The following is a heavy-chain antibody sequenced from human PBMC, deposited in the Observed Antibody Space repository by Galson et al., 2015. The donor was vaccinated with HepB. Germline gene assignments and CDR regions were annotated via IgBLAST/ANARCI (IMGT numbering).Heavy chain of an antibody. V-gene: IGHV4-59*01. CDR2: IYYSGST. CDR3: ARVPATIKGIYYYYYGMDV. J-gene: IGHJ6*02. CDR1: GGSISSYY. Sequence: ETLSLTCTVSGGSISSYYWSWIRQPPGKGLEWIGYIYYSGSTNYNPSLKSRVTISVDTSKNQFSLKLSSVTAADTTVYYCARVPATIKGIYYYYYGMDVWGQGTTVTVSS. D-gene: IGHD5-12*01.